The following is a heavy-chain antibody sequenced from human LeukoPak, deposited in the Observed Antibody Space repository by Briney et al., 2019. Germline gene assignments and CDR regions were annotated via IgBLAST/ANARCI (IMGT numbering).Heavy chain of an antibody. Sequence: GGSLRLSCAASGFSFSSFAMTWIRQAPGKGLEWVSSISGTGTTIYSADSVRGRFTVSRDNARNSLFLHMNSLRAEDTAVYYCAVQITMIVVVPYFDYWGQGTLVTVSS. CDR3: AVQITMIVVVPYFDY. CDR1: GFSFSSFA. CDR2: ISGTGTTI. J-gene: IGHJ4*02. D-gene: IGHD3-22*01. V-gene: IGHV3-48*04.